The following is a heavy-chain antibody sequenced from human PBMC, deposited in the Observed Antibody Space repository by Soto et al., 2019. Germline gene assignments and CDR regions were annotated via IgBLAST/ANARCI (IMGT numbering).Heavy chain of an antibody. Sequence: EVQLVESGGGLVQPGGSLRLSCAASGFTFSSYWMSWVRQAPGKGLEWVANIKQDGSEKYYVDSVKGRFTISRDNAKNSLYLQMNSLRAEDTAVYYCARDHLGYCSSTSCYGLRYYYYGMDVWGQGTTVTVSS. CDR3: ARDHLGYCSSTSCYGLRYYYYGMDV. J-gene: IGHJ6*02. CDR1: GFTFSSYW. D-gene: IGHD2-2*01. CDR2: IKQDGSEK. V-gene: IGHV3-7*03.